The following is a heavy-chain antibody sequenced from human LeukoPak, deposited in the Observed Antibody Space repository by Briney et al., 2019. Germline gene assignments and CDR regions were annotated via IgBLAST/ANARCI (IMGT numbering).Heavy chain of an antibody. CDR1: GGSISTSSYY. Sequence: SETLSLTCTVSGGSISTSSYYWGWIRQPPGKGLECIGNIYYSGSTYYNPSLKSRVTISVDTSKNQFSLKMSSVTAADTAVYYCARDWAAETLRYFDLWGRGTLVTVSS. CDR3: ARDWAAETLRYFDL. V-gene: IGHV4-39*07. J-gene: IGHJ2*01. CDR2: IYYSGST. D-gene: IGHD6-13*01.